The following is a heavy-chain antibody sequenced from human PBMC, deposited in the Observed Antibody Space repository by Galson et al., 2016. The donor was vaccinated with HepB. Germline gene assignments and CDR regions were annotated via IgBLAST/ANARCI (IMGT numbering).Heavy chain of an antibody. CDR1: TFSVSDDY. CDR2: IDRDGDT. Sequence: SLRLSCAASTFSVSDDYMNWVRQAPGKGLEWVSLIDRDGDTYYADSVRDRFIISRDNSKNTLYPQMNSLRAEDTAVYSCARGSDAGSFWGQGTLVTVSS. D-gene: IGHD1-26*01. J-gene: IGHJ4*02. CDR3: ARGSDAGSF. V-gene: IGHV3-66*01.